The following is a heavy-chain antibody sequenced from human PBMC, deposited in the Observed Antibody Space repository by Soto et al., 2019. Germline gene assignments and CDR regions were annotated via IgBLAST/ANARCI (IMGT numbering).Heavy chain of an antibody. V-gene: IGHV1-18*01. CDR2: ISAYNGNT. CDR3: ARVDYDFWSGSYYMDV. D-gene: IGHD3-3*01. CDR1: GYTFTSYG. J-gene: IGHJ6*03. Sequence: ASVKVSCKASGYTFTSYGISWVRQAPGQGLEWMGWISAYNGNTNYAQKLQGRVTMTTDTSTSTAYMELRSLRSDDTAAYYCARVDYDFWSGSYYMDVWGKGTTVTVSS.